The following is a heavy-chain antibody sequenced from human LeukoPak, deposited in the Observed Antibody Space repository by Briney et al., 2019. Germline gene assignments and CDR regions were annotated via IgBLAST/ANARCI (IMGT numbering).Heavy chain of an antibody. CDR3: ARHCSGGSCYLFDY. Sequence: NASETPSLTCSVSGVSISSSSYYWGWIRQPPGKGLEWIGSISYSGSTYYNPSLKSRVTISVDTSKNQFSLKLTSVTAADTAVYYCARHCSGGSCYLFDYWGQGTLVTVSS. D-gene: IGHD2-15*01. CDR2: ISYSGST. V-gene: IGHV4-39*01. J-gene: IGHJ4*02. CDR1: GVSISSSSYY.